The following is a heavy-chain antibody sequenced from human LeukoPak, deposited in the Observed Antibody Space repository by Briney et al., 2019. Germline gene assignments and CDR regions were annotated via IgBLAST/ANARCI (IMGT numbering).Heavy chain of an antibody. CDR2: IIPILGIA. CDR1: GGTFSSYA. J-gene: IGHJ6*02. CDR3: ARERYATIYYYYYGMDV. D-gene: IGHD5-12*01. Sequence: SVKVSCKASGGTFSSYAISWVRQAPGQGLEWMGRIIPILGIANYAQKFQGRVTITADKSTSTAYMELCSLRSEDTAVYYCARERYATIYYYYYGMDVWGQGITVTVSS. V-gene: IGHV1-69*04.